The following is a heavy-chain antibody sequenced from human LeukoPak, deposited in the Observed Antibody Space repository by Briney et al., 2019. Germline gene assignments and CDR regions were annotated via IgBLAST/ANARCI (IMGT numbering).Heavy chain of an antibody. J-gene: IGHJ6*02. D-gene: IGHD6-13*01. Sequence: GESLKTSCKGSGYSFTSYWIGWVRQMPGKGLEWMGIIYPGDSDTRYSPSFQGQVTISADKSISTAYLQWSSLKASDTAMYYCARQPMLYSSSWYYYYGMDVWGQGTTVTVSS. V-gene: IGHV5-51*01. CDR3: ARQPMLYSSSWYYYYGMDV. CDR1: GYSFTSYW. CDR2: IYPGDSDT.